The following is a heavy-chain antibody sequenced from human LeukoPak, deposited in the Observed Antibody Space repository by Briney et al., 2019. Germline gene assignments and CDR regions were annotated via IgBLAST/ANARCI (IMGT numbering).Heavy chain of an antibody. CDR2: INPNSGGT. V-gene: IGHV1-2*06. CDR3: ARDSEYYYDSSGYPPVDY. D-gene: IGHD3-22*01. CDR1: GYTFTGYY. Sequence: ASVKVSCKASGYTFTGYYMHWVRQAPGQGLEWMGRINPNSGGTNYAQKLQGRVTMTTDTSTSTAYMELRSLRSDDTAVYYCARDSEYYYDSSGYPPVDYWGQGTLVTVSS. J-gene: IGHJ4*02.